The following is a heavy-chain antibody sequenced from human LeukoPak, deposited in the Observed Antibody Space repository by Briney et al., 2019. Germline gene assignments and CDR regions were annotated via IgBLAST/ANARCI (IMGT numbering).Heavy chain of an antibody. CDR2: SNPNGGST. V-gene: IGHV1-46*01. D-gene: IGHD3-3*01. CDR1: GYTLTNYY. J-gene: IGHJ3*02. CDR3: ARLTRSGTAFDI. Sequence: ASVTVSFKASGYTLTNYYIHWVRQAPGQGLEWMGISNPNGGSTSYAQQFQGRVTMTRDTSTSTVYMELTSLRSEDTALYYCARLTRSGTAFDIGGQGTMVTVSS.